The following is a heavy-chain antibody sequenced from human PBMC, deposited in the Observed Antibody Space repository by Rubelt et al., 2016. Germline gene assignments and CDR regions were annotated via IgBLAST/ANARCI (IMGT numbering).Heavy chain of an antibody. CDR1: GYTFTSYY. Sequence: VQLLQSGAEVKKPGASVKVSCKASGYTFTSYYMHWVRQAPGQGSEWMGIINPTGSSTSYAQKFQGRVTMTWAPSPATVYRESSSVRSEVTAVYYCARAASTVTTLLDLGYWGQGTLVTVSS. D-gene: IGHD4-17*01. CDR2: INPTGSST. J-gene: IGHJ4*02. CDR3: ARAASTVTTLLDLGY. V-gene: IGHV1-46*01.